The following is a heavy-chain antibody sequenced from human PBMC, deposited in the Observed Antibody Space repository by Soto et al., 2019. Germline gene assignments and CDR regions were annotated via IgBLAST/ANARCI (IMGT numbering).Heavy chain of an antibody. V-gene: IGHV3-7*01. D-gene: IGHD2-21*01. CDR2: IKQDGSEK. CDR3: AREDQSLRIFGATDYYGMDV. Sequence: EVQLVESGGNLVQPGGSLRLSCAASGFTFSNYLMSWVRQAPGKGLEWVANIKQDGSEKFYVDSVKGRFTISRDNAKNSLYLQMNSLRAEDTAVYYCAREDQSLRIFGATDYYGMDVWGQGTTVIVSS. J-gene: IGHJ6*02. CDR1: GFTFSNYL.